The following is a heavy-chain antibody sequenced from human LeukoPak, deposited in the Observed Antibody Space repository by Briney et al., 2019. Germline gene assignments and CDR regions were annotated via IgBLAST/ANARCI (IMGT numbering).Heavy chain of an antibody. CDR2: INHSGST. V-gene: IGHV4-34*01. D-gene: IGHD2-15*01. J-gene: IGHJ4*02. Sequence: SETLSLTCAVYGGSFSGYYWSWIRQPPGKGLEWIGEINHSGSTNYNPSLKSRVTISVDTSKNQFSLKLSSVTAADTPVYYCARGLGLCSGGSCYFDYWGQGTLVTVSS. CDR1: GGSFSGYY. CDR3: ARGLGLCSGGSCYFDY.